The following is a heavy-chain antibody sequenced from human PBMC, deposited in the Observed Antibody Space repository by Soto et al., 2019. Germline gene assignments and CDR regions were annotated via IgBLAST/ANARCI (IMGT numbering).Heavy chain of an antibody. V-gene: IGHV4-31*03. D-gene: IGHD6-19*01. J-gene: IGHJ4*02. Sequence: SETLSLTCTVSGGSISSGGYYWSWIRQHPGKGLEWIGYIYYSGSTYYNPSLKSRVTISVGTSKNQFSLKLSSVTAADTAVYYCARAAPVAGIFGFDYWGQGTLVTVSS. CDR1: GGSISSGGYY. CDR3: ARAAPVAGIFGFDY. CDR2: IYYSGST.